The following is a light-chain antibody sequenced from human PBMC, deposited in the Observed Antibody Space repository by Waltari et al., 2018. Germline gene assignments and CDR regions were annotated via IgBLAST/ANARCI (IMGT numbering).Light chain of an antibody. Sequence: QSALTQPPSASGSPGQSVTISCTATTGEAGSYVSWYQQHPGRAPKVLIFEVTKRPSGVPHRFSGSGSGNTASLTVSGLQAEDEADYYCSTYAGNDKLVFGGGTKVTVL. CDR3: STYAGNDKLV. CDR2: EVT. CDR1: TGEAGSY. J-gene: IGLJ3*02. V-gene: IGLV2-8*01.